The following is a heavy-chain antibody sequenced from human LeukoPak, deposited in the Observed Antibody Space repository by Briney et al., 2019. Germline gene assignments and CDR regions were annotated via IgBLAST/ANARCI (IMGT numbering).Heavy chain of an antibody. V-gene: IGHV4-59*01. Sequence: SETLSLTCTVSGGSISSYYWSWIRQPPGKGLEWIGYIYYSGSTNYNPSLKSRVTISVDTSKNQFSLKLSSVTAADTAVYYCARGGVAAAGKSGVFDYWGQGTLVTVSS. J-gene: IGHJ4*02. D-gene: IGHD6-13*01. CDR1: GGSISSYY. CDR2: IYYSGST. CDR3: ARGGVAAAGKSGVFDY.